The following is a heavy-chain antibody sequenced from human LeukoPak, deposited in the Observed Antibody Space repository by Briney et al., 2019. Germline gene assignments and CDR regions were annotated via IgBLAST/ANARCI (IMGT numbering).Heavy chain of an antibody. CDR1: GFTFSIYG. J-gene: IGHJ3*01. CDR3: ANLMGNGG. V-gene: IGHV3-23*01. CDR2: VSGSGVST. Sequence: GGSLRLSCVASGFTFSIYGMTWARQAPGKGLEWVADVSGSGVSTYYADSVKGRFTISRDNFKKMIYLQMNSLRAEDTAVYYCANLMGNGGWGQGTMVTVSS. D-gene: IGHD2-8*01.